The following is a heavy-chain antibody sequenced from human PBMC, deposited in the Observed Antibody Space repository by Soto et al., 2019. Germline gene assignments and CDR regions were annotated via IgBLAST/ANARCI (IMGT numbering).Heavy chain of an antibody. Sequence: QVQLQESGPGLVKPTQTLSLTCTVSGGSISSGGYYWSWIRQHPGKGLEWIGYIYYSGSTYYNPFLKRRVTISVDTSKNQFSLKLSSLTAADTAVYYCARVGFVGDYTDQWGQGTLVTVSS. CDR1: GGSISSGGYY. J-gene: IGHJ5*02. CDR2: IYYSGST. D-gene: IGHD4-17*01. CDR3: ARVGFVGDYTDQ. V-gene: IGHV4-31*03.